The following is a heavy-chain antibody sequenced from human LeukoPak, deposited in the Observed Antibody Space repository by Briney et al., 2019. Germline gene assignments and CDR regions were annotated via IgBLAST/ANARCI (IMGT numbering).Heavy chain of an antibody. V-gene: IGHV3-30*04. CDR3: ARDGLMIVVGDYMDV. J-gene: IGHJ6*03. CDR1: LFTSSSYA. CDR2: LSYDVSIK. D-gene: IGHD3-22*01. Sequence: GGSLRLSPAPSLFTSSSYAMHSVPEAPGKGLGGVGVLSYDVSIKYYADSVKGRFTTSRDNSKNTLYLQMNSLRAEDTAVYYCARDGLMIVVGDYMDVWGKGTTVTVSS.